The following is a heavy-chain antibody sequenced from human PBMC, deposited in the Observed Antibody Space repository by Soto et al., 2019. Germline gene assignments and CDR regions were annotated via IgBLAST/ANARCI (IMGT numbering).Heavy chain of an antibody. CDR1: GGAFRAYY. J-gene: IGHJ4*02. CDR2: ITDSGGT. CDR3: ARGRNEVSSSSYVY. V-gene: IGHV4-34*01. Sequence: SETLSLTFAVLGGAFRAYYWTWCRQPPGRGLEWSGEITDSGGTDYNPSLQSRVTISSDTSKSQLSLKLSSVTAADTAVYYCARGRNEVSSSSYVYWGQGTLGTVSS. D-gene: IGHD6-13*01.